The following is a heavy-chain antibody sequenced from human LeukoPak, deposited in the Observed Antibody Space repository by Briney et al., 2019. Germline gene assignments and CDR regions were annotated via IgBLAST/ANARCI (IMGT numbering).Heavy chain of an antibody. CDR1: GFTFSSYW. CDR2: IKQGGSEK. V-gene: IGHV3-7*01. CDR3: AIDRPWYYHGSGSYYYLDY. Sequence: GGSLRLSCAASGFTFSSYWMSWVRQAPGKGLEWVANIKQGGSEKYYADSVKGRSTISRDNAKNSLYLQMNSLRAEDTAVYYCAIDRPWYYHGSGSYYYLDYWGQGTLVTVSS. D-gene: IGHD3-10*01. J-gene: IGHJ4*02.